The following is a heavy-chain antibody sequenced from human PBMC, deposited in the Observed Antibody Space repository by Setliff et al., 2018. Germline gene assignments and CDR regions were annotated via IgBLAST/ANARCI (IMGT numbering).Heavy chain of an antibody. CDR3: ARIKSSLVRGVISAFDI. J-gene: IGHJ3*02. V-gene: IGHV1-3*04. Sequence: VKVSCKASGYTFTSYAMHWVRQAPGQRLEWMGWINTGNGNTKYSQQFQGRVTITRDTSANTAYMELSSLRSEDTAEYYCARIKSSLVRGVISAFDIWGQGTMVTVSS. CDR1: GYTFTSYA. D-gene: IGHD3-10*01. CDR2: INTGNGNT.